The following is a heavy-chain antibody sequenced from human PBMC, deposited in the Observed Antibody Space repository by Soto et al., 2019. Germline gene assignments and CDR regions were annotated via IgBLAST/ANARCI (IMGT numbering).Heavy chain of an antibody. CDR3: ASLPLAAAANDY. CDR2: IYYSGNT. Sequence: TLSLICTISGASFSRANYYRSRIRQHPGKGREWIGYIYYSGNTYYNPSLKGRVTISVDTSKNQFSLKLTSVSAADTAVYYCASLPLAAAANDYWGQGTLVTVS. D-gene: IGHD6-13*01. J-gene: IGHJ4*02. V-gene: IGHV4-31*03. CDR1: GASFSRANYY.